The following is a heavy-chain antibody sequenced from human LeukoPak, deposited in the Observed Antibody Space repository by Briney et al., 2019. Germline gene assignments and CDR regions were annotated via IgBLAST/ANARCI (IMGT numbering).Heavy chain of an antibody. D-gene: IGHD6-13*01. V-gene: IGHV3-21*04. Sequence: GGSLRLSCAASGFTFSSYSMNWARQAPGKGLEWVSSISSRSYTDYADSVRGRFTISRDNAKNSLFLQMNSLRAEDTAVYYCARGYSSSWYVVYWGQGTLVTVSS. CDR3: ARGYSSSWYVVY. CDR2: ISSRSYT. CDR1: GFTFSSYS. J-gene: IGHJ4*02.